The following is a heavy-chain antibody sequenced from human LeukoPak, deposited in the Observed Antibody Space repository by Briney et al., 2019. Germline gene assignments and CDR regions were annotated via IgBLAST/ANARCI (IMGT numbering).Heavy chain of an antibody. CDR3: ARKPTAQTFDY. CDR1: GYSISSGFY. V-gene: IGHV4-38-2*02. D-gene: IGHD1-14*01. CDR2: IHHSGST. J-gene: IGHJ4*02. Sequence: SETLSLTCTVSGYSISSGFYWGWIRQPPGKGLEWIGTIHHSGSTYYHPSLESRVTISVDTSKNQFSLKVSSVTAADTAVYYCARKPTAQTFDYWGQGTLVTVSS.